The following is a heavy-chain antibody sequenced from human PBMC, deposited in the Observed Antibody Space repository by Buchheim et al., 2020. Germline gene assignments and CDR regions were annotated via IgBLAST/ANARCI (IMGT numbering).Heavy chain of an antibody. D-gene: IGHD6-19*01. CDR2: ISSSISTI. CDR3: TKENGQWLDLYFDY. CDR1: GFTFSSYS. V-gene: IGHV3-48*01. J-gene: IGHJ4*02. Sequence: EVQLVESGGGLVQSGGSLRLSCAASGFTFSSYSMNWVRQAPGKGLEWVSYISSSISTIYYADSVKGRFTISRDNSKNTLYLQMNSLRAEDTALYYCTKENGQWLDLYFDYWGQGTL.